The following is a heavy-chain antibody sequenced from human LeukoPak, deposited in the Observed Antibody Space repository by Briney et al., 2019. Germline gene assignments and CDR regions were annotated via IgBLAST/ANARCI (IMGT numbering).Heavy chain of an antibody. J-gene: IGHJ4*02. D-gene: IGHD3-3*01. V-gene: IGHV4-34*01. CDR3: ASNSHYDFWSGYYTGFDY. CDR1: GGSFSGYY. CDR2: INHSGST. Sequence: SETLSLTCAVYGGSFSGYYWSWVRQPPGKGLEWIGEINHSGSTNYNPSLKSRDTISVDTSKNQFSLKLSSVTAADTAVYYCASNSHYDFWSGYYTGFDYWGQGTLVTVSS.